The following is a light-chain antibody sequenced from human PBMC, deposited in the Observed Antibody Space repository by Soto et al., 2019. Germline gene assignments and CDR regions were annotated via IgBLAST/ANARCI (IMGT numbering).Light chain of an antibody. CDR2: DVS. J-gene: IGLJ1*01. V-gene: IGLV2-14*01. Sequence: QSVLTQPASVSGSPGQSITISCTGTSSDVGGYNYVSWYQQHPGKAPKLMIYDVSNRPSGVSNLFSGSKSGNTASLTISGLQAEDEADYYCSSYTSSSIPYVFGTGTKVTVL. CDR1: SSDVGGYNY. CDR3: SSYTSSSIPYV.